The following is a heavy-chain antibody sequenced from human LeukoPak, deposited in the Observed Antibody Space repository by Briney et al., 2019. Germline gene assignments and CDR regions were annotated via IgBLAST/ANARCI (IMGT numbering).Heavy chain of an antibody. D-gene: IGHD3-16*01. CDR2: ISYDGSNK. V-gene: IGHV3-30*04. CDR1: GFTFSSYA. J-gene: IGHJ4*02. CDR3: ARDRGEGSYYFGY. Sequence: GGSLRLSCAASGFTFSSYAMHWVRQAPGKGLEWVAVISYDGSNKYYADSVKGRFTISRDNSKNTLYLQMNSLRAEDTAVYYCARDRGEGSYYFGYWGQGTLVTVSS.